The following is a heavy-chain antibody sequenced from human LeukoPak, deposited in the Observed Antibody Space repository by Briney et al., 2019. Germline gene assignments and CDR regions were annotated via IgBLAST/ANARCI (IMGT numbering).Heavy chain of an antibody. Sequence: ASVKVSCKASGGTFSSYAISWVRQAPGQGLEWMGGIIPIFGTANYAQKFQGRVTITADKSTSTAYMELSSLRSEDTAVYYCAREDSSGWLVDYWGQGTLVTVSS. CDR2: IIPIFGTA. CDR3: AREDSSGWLVDY. CDR1: GGTFSSYA. V-gene: IGHV1-69*06. D-gene: IGHD6-19*01. J-gene: IGHJ4*02.